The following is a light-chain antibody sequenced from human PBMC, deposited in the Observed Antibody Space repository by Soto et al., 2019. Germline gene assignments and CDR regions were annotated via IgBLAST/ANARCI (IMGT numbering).Light chain of an antibody. CDR2: EVT. V-gene: IGLV2-14*01. CDR1: SSDVGGYNY. J-gene: IGLJ2*01. Sequence: QSALTQPASVSGSPGQSITISCTGTSSDVGGYNYVSWYQQHSGKAPKLMIYEVTTRPSGVSNRFSGSKSGNTASLTISWLQAEDEAEYYCSSYTRTKTLLFGGGTKVTVL. CDR3: SSYTRTKTLL.